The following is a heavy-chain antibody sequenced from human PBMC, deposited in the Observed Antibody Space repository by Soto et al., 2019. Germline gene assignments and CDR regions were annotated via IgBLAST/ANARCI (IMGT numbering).Heavy chain of an antibody. D-gene: IGHD6-19*01. V-gene: IGHV3-74*01. CDR3: ARGYSSGPDY. Sequence: GGSLRLSCAASGLAFSDHCMHWVRQVPGKGLVWVARINSDGSTTTYADSVKGRFTISRANARNTLYLQMDSLRAGDTALYYCARGYSSGPDYWGQGT. CDR2: INSDGSTT. CDR1: GLAFSDHC. J-gene: IGHJ4*02.